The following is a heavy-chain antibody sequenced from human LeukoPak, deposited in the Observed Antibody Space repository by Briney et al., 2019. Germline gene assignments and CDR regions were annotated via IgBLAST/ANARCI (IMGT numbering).Heavy chain of an antibody. D-gene: IGHD6-6*01. Sequence: GGSLRLSCAASGFTFSSYGMNWVRQAPGKGLEWVSYISSSSSTIYYADSVKGRFTISRDNAKNSLYLQMNSLRAEDTAVYYCARDSSIAARQGFYYYYYYMDVWGKGTTVTVSS. CDR3: ARDSSIAARQGFYYYYYYMDV. J-gene: IGHJ6*03. V-gene: IGHV3-48*01. CDR2: ISSSSSTI. CDR1: GFTFSSYG.